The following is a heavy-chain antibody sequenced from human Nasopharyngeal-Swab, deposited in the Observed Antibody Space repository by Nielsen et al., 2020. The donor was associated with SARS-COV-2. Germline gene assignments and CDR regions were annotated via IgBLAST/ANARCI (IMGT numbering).Heavy chain of an antibody. D-gene: IGHD2-8*01. Sequence: GESLKISCAASGFTVSGNYMSWVRQAPGKGLEWVSVIYSGGSTYYADSVKGRFTISRDNSKNTLYLQMNSLRAEDTAVYYCARDRTDYCTNGVCYPASYYYGMDVWGQGTTVTVSS. J-gene: IGHJ6*02. CDR2: IYSGGST. V-gene: IGHV3-66*01. CDR1: GFTVSGNY. CDR3: ARDRTDYCTNGVCYPASYYYGMDV.